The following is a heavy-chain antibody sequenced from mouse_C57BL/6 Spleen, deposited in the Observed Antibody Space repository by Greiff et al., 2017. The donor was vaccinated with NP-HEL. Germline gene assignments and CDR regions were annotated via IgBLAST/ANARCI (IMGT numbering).Heavy chain of an antibody. V-gene: IGHV5-6*01. D-gene: IGHD1-1*01. CDR1: GFTFSSYG. Sequence: EVNLVESGGDLVKPGGSLKLSCAASGFTFSSYGMSWVRQTPDKRLEWVATISSGGSYTYYPDSVKGRFTISRDNAKNTLYLQMSSLKSEDTAMYYCARGDYYGSSYWYFDVWGTGTTVTVSS. J-gene: IGHJ1*03. CDR2: ISSGGSYT. CDR3: ARGDYYGSSYWYFDV.